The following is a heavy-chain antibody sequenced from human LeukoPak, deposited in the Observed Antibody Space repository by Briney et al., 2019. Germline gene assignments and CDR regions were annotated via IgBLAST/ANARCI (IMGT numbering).Heavy chain of an antibody. J-gene: IGHJ3*02. Sequence: SETLSLTCAVSGGSISSSNWWSWVLQPPGKGLEWIVEIYHSGSTNYNPSLKSRVTISVDKSKNQFSLKLSSVTAADTAVYYCARLIRTTMIEENDAFDIWGQGTMVTVSS. D-gene: IGHD3-22*01. CDR3: ARLIRTTMIEENDAFDI. V-gene: IGHV4-4*02. CDR2: IYHSGST. CDR1: GGSISSSNW.